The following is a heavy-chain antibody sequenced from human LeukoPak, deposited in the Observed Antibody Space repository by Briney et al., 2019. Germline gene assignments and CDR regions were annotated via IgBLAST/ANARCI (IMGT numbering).Heavy chain of an antibody. D-gene: IGHD3-16*01. V-gene: IGHV4-4*02. J-gene: IGHJ5*02. Sequence: SETLSLTCAVSGGSISSSNWWSWVRQPPGKGLEWIGEIYHSGSTNYNPSLKSRVTMSVDTSKNQFSLKLSSVTAADPAVYYCARCPDFQGWGGTFDPWGQGTLVTVSS. CDR1: GGSISSSNW. CDR2: IYHSGST. CDR3: ARCPDFQGWGGTFDP.